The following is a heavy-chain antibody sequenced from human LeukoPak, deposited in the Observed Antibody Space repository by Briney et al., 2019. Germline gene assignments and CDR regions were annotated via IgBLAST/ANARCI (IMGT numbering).Heavy chain of an antibody. CDR1: GFTFSLYP. J-gene: IGHJ6*03. Sequence: GGSLRLSCAASGFTFSLYPMNWVRQAPGKGLEWVSSISTSSSHIYFANSVKGRFTISRDNAKNSLYLQMNSLTAEDTAVYHCARGGGYCSGGSCSPMDVWGKGTTVTVSS. CDR2: ISTSSSHI. D-gene: IGHD2-15*01. V-gene: IGHV3-21*01. CDR3: ARGGGYCSGGSCSPMDV.